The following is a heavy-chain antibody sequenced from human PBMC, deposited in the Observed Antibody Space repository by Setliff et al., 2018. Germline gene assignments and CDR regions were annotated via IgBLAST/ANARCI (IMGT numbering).Heavy chain of an antibody. Sequence: GGSLRLSCVASGFSFSDAWMIWVRQAPGKGLEWVGRIKKRVDGGAIDYAEPVKGRFTISREDSTGTLYLQMNSLKIEDTAVYFCARVYCRHRCLVESYMDIWGTGTTVTVSS. J-gene: IGHJ6*03. D-gene: IGHD3-16*01. V-gene: IGHV3-15*01. CDR3: ARVYCRHRCLVESYMDI. CDR2: IKKRVDGGAI. CDR1: GFSFSDAW.